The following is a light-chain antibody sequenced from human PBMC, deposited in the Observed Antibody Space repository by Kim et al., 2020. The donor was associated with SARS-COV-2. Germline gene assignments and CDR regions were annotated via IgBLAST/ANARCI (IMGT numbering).Light chain of an antibody. CDR3: QTWGTGIVV. J-gene: IGLJ2*01. V-gene: IGLV4-69*02. Sequence: QPVLTQSPSASASLGAPVKLTCTLSSGHRTYAIAWHQQQPEKGPRFLLNIKSDGTYNKGDGIPDRFSGSSSGAERHLTISSLQSEDEADYYCQTWGTGIVVFGGGTKLTVL. CDR2: IKSDGTY. CDR1: SGHRTYA.